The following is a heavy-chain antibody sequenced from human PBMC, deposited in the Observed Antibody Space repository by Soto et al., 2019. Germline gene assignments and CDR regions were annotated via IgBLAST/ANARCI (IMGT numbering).Heavy chain of an antibody. CDR2: ISSYNGNT. V-gene: IGHV1-18*01. CDR3: ARVPKYYYDSSGYSTFDY. Sequence: ASVKVSCKASGYTFSSYGISWVRQAPGQGLEWMGWISSYNGNTNYAQSLQGRVTMTTDTSTSTAYMELRSLRSDDTAVYYCARVPKYYYDSSGYSTFDYWGQGTLVTVSS. J-gene: IGHJ4*02. D-gene: IGHD3-22*01. CDR1: GYTFSSYG.